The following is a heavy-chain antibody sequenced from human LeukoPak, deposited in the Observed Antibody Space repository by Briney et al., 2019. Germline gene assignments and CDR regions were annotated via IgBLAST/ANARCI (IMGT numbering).Heavy chain of an antibody. CDR3: ARSIRGLALDY. Sequence: ASVKVSCTASGGTFSSYAISWVRQAPGQGLEWMGRFIPILGIANYAQKFQGRVTITADKSTSTAYMELSSLRSEDTAVYYCARSIRGLALDYWGQGTLVTVSS. CDR2: FIPILGIA. CDR1: GGTFSSYA. V-gene: IGHV1-69*04. D-gene: IGHD3/OR15-3a*01. J-gene: IGHJ4*02.